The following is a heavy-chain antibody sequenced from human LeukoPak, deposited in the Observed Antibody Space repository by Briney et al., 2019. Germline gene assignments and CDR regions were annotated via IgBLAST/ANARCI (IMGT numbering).Heavy chain of an antibody. CDR1: GGSISDTSYY. CDR2: IYHTGTT. CDR3: ARQECNGGSCYSRAIWFDP. V-gene: IGHV4-39*01. Sequence: SETLSVTCNVPGGSISDTSYYWGWIRQPPGKGLEWIGSIYHTGTTYYSPSLKSRVTIPVHTSKNQFSLKLSSVTAADTAVYYCARQECNGGSCYSRAIWFDPWGQGTLVTVS. D-gene: IGHD2-15*01. J-gene: IGHJ5*02.